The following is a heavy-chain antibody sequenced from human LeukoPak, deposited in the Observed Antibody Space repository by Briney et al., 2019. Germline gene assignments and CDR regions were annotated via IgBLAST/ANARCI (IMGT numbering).Heavy chain of an antibody. CDR3: ARASVLRYFDHGRYFDY. V-gene: IGHV1-69*13. J-gene: IGHJ4*02. CDR2: IIPIFGTA. CDR1: GGTFSSYA. D-gene: IGHD3-9*01. Sequence: GASVKVSCKASGGTFSSYAISWARQAPGQGLEWMGGIIPIFGTANYAQKFQGRVTITADESTSTAYMELSSLRSEDTAVYYCARASVLRYFDHGRYFDYWGQGTLVTVSS.